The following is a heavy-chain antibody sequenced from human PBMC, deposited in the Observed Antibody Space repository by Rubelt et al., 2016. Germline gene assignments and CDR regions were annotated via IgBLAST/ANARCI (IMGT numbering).Heavy chain of an antibody. V-gene: IGHV4-4*07. CDR2: IYTSGST. CDR3: ARGSSGYECWSS. J-gene: IGHJ4*02. Sequence: QVQLQESGPGLVKPSETLSLTCTVSGGAISTYYWNWIRQPAGKGLEWIGRIYTSGSTNYNPPLKSRVTMSVDTSKNQFSLKLSFVTAADTAVYYCARGSSGYECWSSWGQGTLVTVSS. CDR1: GGAISTYY. D-gene: IGHD3-3*01.